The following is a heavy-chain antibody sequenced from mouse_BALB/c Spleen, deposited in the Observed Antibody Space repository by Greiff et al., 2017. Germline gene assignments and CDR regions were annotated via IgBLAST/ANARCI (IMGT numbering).Heavy chain of an antibody. V-gene: IGHV5-12-1*01. Sequence: EVMLVESGGGLVKPGGSLKLSCAASGFAFSSYDMSWVRQTPEKRLEWVAYISSGGGSTYYPDTVKGRFTISRDNAKNTLYLQMSSLKSEDTAMYYCASRYGYERWFAYWGQGTLVTVSA. CDR3: ASRYGYERWFAY. CDR1: GFAFSSYD. J-gene: IGHJ3*01. D-gene: IGHD2-2*01. CDR2: ISSGGGST.